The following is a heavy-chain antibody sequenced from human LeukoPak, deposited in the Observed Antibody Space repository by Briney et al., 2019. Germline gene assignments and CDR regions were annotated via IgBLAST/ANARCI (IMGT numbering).Heavy chain of an antibody. CDR2: ISEEGGRK. V-gene: IGHV3-30*18. CDR3: AKFDYSNYDYHDAFDI. Sequence: SGGSLRLSCAASGFPFSSYGLHWVRQTPDRGLEWVAVISEEGGRKYHADSVKGRFTISRDNSKNTLYLQMNSLRAEDTAVYYCAKFDYSNYDYHDAFDIWGQGTMVTVSS. CDR1: GFPFSSYG. D-gene: IGHD4-11*01. J-gene: IGHJ3*02.